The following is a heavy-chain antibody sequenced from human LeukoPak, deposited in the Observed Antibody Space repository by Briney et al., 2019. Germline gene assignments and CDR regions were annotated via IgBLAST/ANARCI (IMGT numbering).Heavy chain of an antibody. CDR3: ARGRQADY. CDR2: INHSGST. Sequence: PSETLSLTCAVYGGSFSGYSWSWIRQPPGKGLEWIGEINHSGSTNYNPSLKSRVTISVDTSKNQFSLKLSSVTAADTAVYYCARGRQADYWGQGTLVTVSS. V-gene: IGHV4-34*01. J-gene: IGHJ4*02. CDR1: GGSFSGYS.